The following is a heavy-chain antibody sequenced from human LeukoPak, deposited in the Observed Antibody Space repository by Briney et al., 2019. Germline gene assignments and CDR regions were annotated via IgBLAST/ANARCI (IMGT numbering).Heavy chain of an antibody. Sequence: SCKASGYTFASYYMRWVRQAPGKGLEWVGVIWYDGSNKYYADSVKGRVTISNDNSKNTLYLQMNSLRAEDTAVYYCAIAVDTAMGCVDFWGQGTRITVPS. V-gene: IGHV3-33*01. CDR3: AIAVDTAMGCVDF. D-gene: IGHD5-18*01. CDR2: IWYDGSNK. CDR1: GYTFASYY. J-gene: IGHJ4*02.